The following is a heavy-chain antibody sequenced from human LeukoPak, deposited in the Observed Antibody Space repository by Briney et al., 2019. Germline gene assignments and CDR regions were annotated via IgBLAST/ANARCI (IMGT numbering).Heavy chain of an antibody. Sequence: SETLSLTCTVSGGSISSGSYYWSWIRQPAGKGLEWIGRIYTSGSTNYNPSLKSRVTISVDTSKNQFSLKLSSVTAADTAVYYCARDRSVSAVGIWGQGTMVTVSS. CDR1: GGSISSGSYY. CDR3: ARDRSVSAVGI. J-gene: IGHJ3*02. CDR2: IYTSGST. V-gene: IGHV4-61*02.